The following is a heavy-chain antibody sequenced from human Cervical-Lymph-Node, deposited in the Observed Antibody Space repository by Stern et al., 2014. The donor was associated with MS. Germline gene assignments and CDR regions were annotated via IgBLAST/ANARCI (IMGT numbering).Heavy chain of an antibody. CDR1: GFTFSSYG. CDR3: ARDLPDCTTGVCYPLFDY. Sequence: VHLVESGGGVVQPGRSLRLSCAASGFTFSSYGMHWVRQAPGKGLEWVVVICDDGSNKYYADSVKGRFTISRDSSKNTLYLQMNSLRAEDTTVYYCARDLPDCTTGVCYPLFDYWGQGTLVTVSS. D-gene: IGHD2-8*01. J-gene: IGHJ4*02. V-gene: IGHV3-33*01. CDR2: ICDDGSNK.